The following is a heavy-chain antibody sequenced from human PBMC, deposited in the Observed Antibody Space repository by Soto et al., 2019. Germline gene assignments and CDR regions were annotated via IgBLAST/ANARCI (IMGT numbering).Heavy chain of an antibody. D-gene: IGHD4-17*01. V-gene: IGHV4-59*01. Sequence: QVQLQESGPGLVKPSETLSLTCTVSGGSISSYYWSWIRQPPGKGLEWIGYIYYSGSTNYNPSLKSRVTISVDTSKNQFSLKLSSVTAADTAVYYCARGDYGDYERVYFDYWGQGTLVTVSS. CDR3: ARGDYGDYERVYFDY. J-gene: IGHJ4*02. CDR1: GGSISSYY. CDR2: IYYSGST.